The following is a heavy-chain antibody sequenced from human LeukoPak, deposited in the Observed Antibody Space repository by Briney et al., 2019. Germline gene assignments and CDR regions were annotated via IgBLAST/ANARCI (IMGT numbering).Heavy chain of an antibody. CDR2: IHTSGST. V-gene: IGHV4-4*07. Sequence: SETLSLTCTVSGGSVSSYYWSWIRQPAGKGLEWIGRIHTSGSTNYNPSLKSRVTMSVDTSKNHFSLKLSSVTAADTAVYYCARDTCGGDCANWFDPWGQGTLVTVSS. CDR3: ARDTCGGDCANWFDP. D-gene: IGHD2-21*02. CDR1: GGSVSSYY. J-gene: IGHJ5*02.